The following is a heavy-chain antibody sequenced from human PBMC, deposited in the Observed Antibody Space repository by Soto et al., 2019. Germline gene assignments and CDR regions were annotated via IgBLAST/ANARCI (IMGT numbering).Heavy chain of an antibody. D-gene: IGHD6-19*01. CDR2: INAGNGNT. V-gene: IGHV1-3*01. CDR1: GYTFTGYA. CDR3: ARDGYSSGSDAFDI. J-gene: IGHJ3*02. Sequence: ASVKVSCKASGYTFTGYAMHWVRQAPGQRLEWMGWINAGNGNTKYSQKFQGRVTITRDTSASTAYMELSSLRSEDTAVYYCARDGYSSGSDAFDIWGQGTMVTVSS.